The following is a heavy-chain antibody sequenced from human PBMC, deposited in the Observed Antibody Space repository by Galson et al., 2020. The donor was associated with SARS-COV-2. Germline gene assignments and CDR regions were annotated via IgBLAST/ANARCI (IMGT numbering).Heavy chain of an antibody. D-gene: IGHD3-10*01. CDR3: ARDLGEQDYCFQ. J-gene: IGHJ1*01. CDR1: GLTFSRYS. V-gene: IGHV3-48*01. CDR2: IDISGRNR. Sequence: GGSLRLSCAASGLTFSRYSLNWVRQPPGKGLEWVSFIDISGRNRHNPASVKGRFTISRNDAKNSVYLQMNSLRADDTAVYYGARDLGEQDYCFQWGQGILGTVSS.